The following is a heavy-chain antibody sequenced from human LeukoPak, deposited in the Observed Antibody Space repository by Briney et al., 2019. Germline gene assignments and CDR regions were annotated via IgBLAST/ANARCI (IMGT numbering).Heavy chain of an antibody. J-gene: IGHJ4*02. D-gene: IGHD3/OR15-3a*01. CDR2: IKRKGDDGTI. V-gene: IGHV3-15*01. CDR1: GVTLSKAV. CDR3: TAGTGRSDFDY. Sequence: VGSLRRSCAASGVTLSKAVVSWGRQAPGRGLEWVGRIKRKGDDGTIDYAAPVKGRLSISRDDSKNTLYLQMNSLKSEDTAVYYCTAGTGRSDFDYWGQGTLVSVSS.